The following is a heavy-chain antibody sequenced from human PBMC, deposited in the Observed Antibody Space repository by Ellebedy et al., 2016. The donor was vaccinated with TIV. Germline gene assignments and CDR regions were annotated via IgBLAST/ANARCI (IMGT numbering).Heavy chain of an antibody. CDR1: GFTVSSYY. CDR2: IYSGGST. D-gene: IGHD2-8*01. J-gene: IGHJ6*02. V-gene: IGHV3-66*01. CDR3: ARDVATIPLMVSGYGMDV. Sequence: PGGSLRLSCAASGFTVSSYYMNWVRQAPGKGLEWVSIIYSGGSTYYGDSVKGRFTISRDDSKNTPFLQMNSLRAEDTAVYFCARDVATIPLMVSGYGMDVWGRGTTVTVSS.